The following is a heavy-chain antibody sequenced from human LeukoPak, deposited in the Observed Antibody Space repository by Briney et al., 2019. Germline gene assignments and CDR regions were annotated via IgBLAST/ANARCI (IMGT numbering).Heavy chain of an antibody. CDR2: IYYSGST. Sequence: PSETLSLTCTVSGGSISSYYWSWIRQPPGKGLEWIGYIYYSGSTNYNPSLKSRVTISVDTSKNQFSLKLSSVTAADTAVYYCARASLGWVVVPAAIDWTLPFDYWGQGTLVTVSS. J-gene: IGHJ4*02. CDR3: ARASLGWVVVPAAIDWTLPFDY. D-gene: IGHD2-2*01. V-gene: IGHV4-59*08. CDR1: GGSISSYY.